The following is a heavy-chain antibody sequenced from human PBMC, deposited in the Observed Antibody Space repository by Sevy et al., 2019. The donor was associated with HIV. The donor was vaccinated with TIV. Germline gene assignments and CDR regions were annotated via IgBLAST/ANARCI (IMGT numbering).Heavy chain of an antibody. J-gene: IGHJ4*02. Sequence: GGSLRLSCAASGFTFSDRYMDWVRQAPGKGLEWVGRSRRKANNYSTEYVESVKGRFSISRDESKNFLYLQMNSLKIEDTAVYYCCTPPTSPSADNWGQGTLVTVSS. D-gene: IGHD1-1*01. V-gene: IGHV3-72*01. CDR1: GFTFSDRY. CDR2: SRRKANNYST. CDR3: CTPPTSPSADN.